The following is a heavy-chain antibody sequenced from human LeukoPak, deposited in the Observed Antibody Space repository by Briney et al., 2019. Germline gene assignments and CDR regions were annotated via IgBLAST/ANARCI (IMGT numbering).Heavy chain of an antibody. V-gene: IGHV3-9*01. CDR2: ISWNSGSI. Sequence: GGSLRLSCAASGFTFDDYAMHWVRQAPGKGLEWVSGISWNSGSIGYADSVKGRFTISRDNAKNSLYLQMNSLRAEDTALYYCAKAMGYYYDSSADYWGQGTLVTVSS. J-gene: IGHJ4*02. CDR1: GFTFDDYA. CDR3: AKAMGYYYDSSADY. D-gene: IGHD3-22*01.